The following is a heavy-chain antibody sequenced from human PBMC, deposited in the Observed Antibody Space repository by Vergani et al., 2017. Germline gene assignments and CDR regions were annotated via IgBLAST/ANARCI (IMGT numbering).Heavy chain of an antibody. V-gene: IGHV3-7*03. Sequence: EVEVVESGGGLVQPGGSLRLSCAASGFRFSNYWMHWLRQAPGKGLEWVAAIKGDGSAKQYVESVKGRFTISRDNSKNTLFLQLKTLRAEDTGVYYCAKDYNIMGALHYWGQGTLVAVSS. D-gene: IGHD3-22*01. CDR1: GFRFSNYW. CDR2: IKGDGSAK. J-gene: IGHJ4*02. CDR3: AKDYNIMGALHY.